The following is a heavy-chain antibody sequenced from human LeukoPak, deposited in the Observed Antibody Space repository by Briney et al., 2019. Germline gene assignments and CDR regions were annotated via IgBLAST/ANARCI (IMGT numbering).Heavy chain of an antibody. V-gene: IGHV4-34*01. CDR2: INHSGST. CDR3: ARVAAAAGTGDY. D-gene: IGHD6-13*01. Sequence: PSETLSLTCAVYGGFFSGYYWSWIRQPPGKGLEWIGEINHSGSTNYNSSLKSRVTISVDTSKNQFSLKLSSVTAADTAVYYCARVAAAAGTGDYWGQGTLVTVSS. CDR1: GGFFSGYY. J-gene: IGHJ4*02.